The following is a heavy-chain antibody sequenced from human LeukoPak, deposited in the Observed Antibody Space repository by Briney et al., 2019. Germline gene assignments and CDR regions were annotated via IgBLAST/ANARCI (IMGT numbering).Heavy chain of an antibody. CDR1: GFTFDDSA. D-gene: IGHD6-13*01. J-gene: IGHJ4*02. CDR3: AKVYVGSWYAYDH. V-gene: IGHV3-43*02. CDR2: ISGDGGTT. Sequence: GGSLRLSCTASGFTFDDSAMHWARQAPAKGLEWVSLISGDGGTTDYADSVKGRFTISRDNRRNSLYLHMNSLRTEDTALYFCAKVYVGSWYAYDHWGQGTLVTVSS.